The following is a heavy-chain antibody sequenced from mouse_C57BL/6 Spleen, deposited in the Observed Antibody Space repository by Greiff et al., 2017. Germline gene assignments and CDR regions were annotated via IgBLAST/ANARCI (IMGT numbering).Heavy chain of an antibody. J-gene: IGHJ4*01. D-gene: IGHD1-1*01. V-gene: IGHV1-18*01. CDR3: ARFPYYGSNYAMDY. Sequence: VQLQQSGPELVKPGASVKIPCKASGYTFTDYNMDWVKQSHGKSLEWIGDINPNNGGTIYNQKFKGKATLTVDKSSSTAYMELRSLTSEDTAVYYCARFPYYGSNYAMDYWGQGTSVTVSS. CDR1: GYTFTDYN. CDR2: INPNNGGT.